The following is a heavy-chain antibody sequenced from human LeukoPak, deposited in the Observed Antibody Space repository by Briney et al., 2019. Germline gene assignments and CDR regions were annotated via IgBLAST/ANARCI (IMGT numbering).Heavy chain of an antibody. J-gene: IGHJ3*02. CDR1: GFTFSSYW. V-gene: IGHV3-7*01. CDR2: IKQDGSEK. Sequence: PGGSLRLSCAASGFTFSSYWMSWVRQAPGKGLEWVANIKQDGSEKYYVDSVKGRFTISRDNAKNSLYLQMNSLRAEDTAVYYCARARVPPRAVTPGWASAFDIWGQGTMVTVSS. D-gene: IGHD4-17*01. CDR3: ARARVPPRAVTPGWASAFDI.